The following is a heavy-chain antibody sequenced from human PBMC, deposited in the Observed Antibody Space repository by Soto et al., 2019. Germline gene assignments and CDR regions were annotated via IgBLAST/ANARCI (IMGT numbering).Heavy chain of an antibody. D-gene: IGHD6-6*01. Sequence: GGSLRLSCAASGFTFSTYWMSWVRQAPGRGLEWVANIKQDGSERYYVDSVKGRFTISRDNAKNSLDLQMNSLRAEDTAIYYCARTYSGSPTPRFFDCWGQGTLVTVSS. CDR1: GFTFSTYW. J-gene: IGHJ4*02. CDR2: IKQDGSER. V-gene: IGHV3-7*05. CDR3: ARTYSGSPTPRFFDC.